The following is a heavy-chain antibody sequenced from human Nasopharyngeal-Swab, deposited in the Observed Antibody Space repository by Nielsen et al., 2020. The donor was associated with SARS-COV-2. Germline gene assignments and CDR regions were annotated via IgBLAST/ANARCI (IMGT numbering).Heavy chain of an antibody. CDR3: TRMDV. V-gene: IGHV3-49*03. J-gene: IGHJ6*03. CDR1: GFTFGDFA. CDR2: IRMRAFGGTA. Sequence: GGSLRLSCKCSGFTFGDFAMSWFRQAPGKGLEWVAFIRMRAFGGTADYAASVKGRFTISRDDSNSIIYLQMNRLKTEDTGVYYCTRMDVWGKGTTVTVSS.